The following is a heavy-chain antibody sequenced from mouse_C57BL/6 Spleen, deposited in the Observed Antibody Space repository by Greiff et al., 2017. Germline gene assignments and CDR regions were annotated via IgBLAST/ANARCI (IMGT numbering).Heavy chain of an antibody. CDR2: IRLKSDNYAT. V-gene: IGHV6-3*01. CDR3: TAYDLWYFDV. J-gene: IGHJ1*03. CDR1: GFTFSNYW. Sequence: EVQGVESGGGLVQPGGSMKLSCVASGFTFSNYWMNWVRQSPEKGLEWVAQIRLKSDNYATHYAESVKGRFTISRDDSKSSVYLQMNNLRAEDTGIYYCTAYDLWYFDVWGTGTTVTVSS. D-gene: IGHD2-3*01.